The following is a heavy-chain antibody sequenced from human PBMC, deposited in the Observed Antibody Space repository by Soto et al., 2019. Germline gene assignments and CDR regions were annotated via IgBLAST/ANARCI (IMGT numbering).Heavy chain of an antibody. J-gene: IGHJ4*02. Sequence: ASVKVSCKASGYTFITYFMHWVRQAPGQGLEWMGVINPSRGTTTYAQKFQDRVTMTRDTSASTVYMELSSLRSEDTAMYYCARTYISPSSWIDSWGQGTLVTVSS. CDR2: INPSRGTT. CDR1: GYTFITYF. D-gene: IGHD6-6*01. V-gene: IGHV1-46*03. CDR3: ARTYISPSSWIDS.